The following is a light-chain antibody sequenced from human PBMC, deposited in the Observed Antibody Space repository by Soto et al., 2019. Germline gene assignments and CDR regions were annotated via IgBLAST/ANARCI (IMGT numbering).Light chain of an antibody. CDR3: TSYTAYSTYV. CDR2: EVS. Sequence: VLTQPASVSGSPGQSITISCSGTSSDVGGYNHVSWYQQHPGKAPKLVIYEVSNRPSGVSNRFSGSKSGNTASLTISGLQAEDDGDYYCTSYTAYSTYVFGPGTK. V-gene: IGLV2-14*01. J-gene: IGLJ1*01. CDR1: SSDVGGYNH.